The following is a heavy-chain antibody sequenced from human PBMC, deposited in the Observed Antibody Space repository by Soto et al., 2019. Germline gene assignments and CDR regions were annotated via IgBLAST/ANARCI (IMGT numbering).Heavy chain of an antibody. CDR1: GYTFTGYY. D-gene: IGHD3-10*01. J-gene: IGHJ4*02. Sequence: ASVKVSCKASGYTFTGYYMHWVRQAPGQGLEWMGWINPNSGGTNYAQKFQGWVTMTRDTSISTAYMELSRLRSDDTAVYYCARGGFGVRGVFFDYWGQGTLVTVSS. V-gene: IGHV1-2*04. CDR3: ARGGFGVRGVFFDY. CDR2: INPNSGGT.